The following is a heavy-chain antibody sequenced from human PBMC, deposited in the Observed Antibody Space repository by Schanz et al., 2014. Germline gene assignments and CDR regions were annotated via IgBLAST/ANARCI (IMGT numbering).Heavy chain of an antibody. CDR3: VRVSFADPRLYRGMDRDIDY. J-gene: IGHJ4*02. Sequence: EMQLLESGGGLIQPGGSLRLSCEASGFTFSTHAMSWVRQAPGKGLEWVSSISGDHRNTFYADSVKGRFTISRDNSKNTLYLQMNNLRAEDTAVYYCVRVSFADPRLYRGMDRDIDYWGQGTLVTVSS. CDR2: ISGDHRNT. D-gene: IGHD5-18*01. V-gene: IGHV3-23*01. CDR1: GFTFSTHA.